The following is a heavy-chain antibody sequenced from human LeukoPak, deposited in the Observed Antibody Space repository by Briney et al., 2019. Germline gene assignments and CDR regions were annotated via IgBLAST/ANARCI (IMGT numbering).Heavy chain of an antibody. D-gene: IGHD3-16*01. Sequence: PSETLSLTCTVSGGSVSSGSYYWSWIRQPPGKGLEWIGYIYYSGSTNYNPSLKSRVTISVDTSKNQFSLKLSSVTAADTAVYYCARGPDSFADAFDIWGQGTMVTVSS. J-gene: IGHJ3*02. CDR3: ARGPDSFADAFDI. CDR2: IYYSGST. V-gene: IGHV4-61*01. CDR1: GGSVSSGSYY.